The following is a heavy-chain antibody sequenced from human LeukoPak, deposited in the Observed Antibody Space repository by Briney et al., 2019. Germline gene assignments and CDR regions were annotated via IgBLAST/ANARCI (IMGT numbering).Heavy chain of an antibody. D-gene: IGHD5-18*01. CDR1: GGTFSSYA. J-gene: IGHJ5*02. Sequence: ASVKVSCKASGGTFSSYAISWVRQAPGQGLEWMGWISAYNGNTNYAQKLQGRVTMTTDTSTSTAYMELRSLRSDDTAVYYCARGMDTAMAGPWGQGTLVTVSS. V-gene: IGHV1-18*01. CDR2: ISAYNGNT. CDR3: ARGMDTAMAGP.